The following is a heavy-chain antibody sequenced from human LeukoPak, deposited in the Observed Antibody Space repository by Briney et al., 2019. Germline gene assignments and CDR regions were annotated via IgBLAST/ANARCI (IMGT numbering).Heavy chain of an antibody. CDR2: ISWNSGSI. Sequence: GRSLGLSCAASGFTFDDYAMHWVRQAPGKGLEWVSGISWNSGSIGYADSVKGRFTISRDNAKNSLYLQMNSLRAEDMALYYCAKGVSPYCGGDSLDIWGQGTMVTVSS. D-gene: IGHD2-21*01. V-gene: IGHV3-9*03. CDR3: AKGVSPYCGGDSLDI. J-gene: IGHJ3*02. CDR1: GFTFDDYA.